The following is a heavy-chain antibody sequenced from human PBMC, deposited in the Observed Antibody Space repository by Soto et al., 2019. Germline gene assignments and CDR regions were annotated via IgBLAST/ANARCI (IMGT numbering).Heavy chain of an antibody. CDR1: GGSISSYY. CDR3: AREFGEPYYYYGMDV. D-gene: IGHD3-10*01. V-gene: IGHV4-4*07. Sequence: XGTLSLTCTVSGGSISSYYWSWIRQPAGKGLEWIGRIYTSGSTNYNPSLKSRVTMSVDTSKNQFSLKLSSVTAADTAVYYCAREFGEPYYYYGMDVWGQGTTVTVSS. CDR2: IYTSGST. J-gene: IGHJ6*02.